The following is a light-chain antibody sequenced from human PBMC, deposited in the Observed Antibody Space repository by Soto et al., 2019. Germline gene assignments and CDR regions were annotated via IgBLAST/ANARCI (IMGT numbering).Light chain of an antibody. V-gene: IGLV1-44*01. Sequence: QSVLTQPPSASGPPGQRVIISCSGSSSNIGRDTVNWYRQFPGTAPKLLIYSNNQRPSGVPDRFSGSKSGTSASLAISGLQSEDEADYYCAVWDDSLNGLWVFGGGTKLTVL. CDR1: SSNIGRDT. CDR3: AVWDDSLNGLWV. J-gene: IGLJ3*02. CDR2: SNN.